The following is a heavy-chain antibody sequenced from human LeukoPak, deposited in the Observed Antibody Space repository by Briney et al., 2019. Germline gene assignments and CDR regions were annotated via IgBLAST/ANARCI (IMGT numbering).Heavy chain of an antibody. CDR1: GFTFSNFA. J-gene: IGHJ1*01. D-gene: IGHD7-27*01. CDR2: ISNSGHRT. CDR3: PRGLSGSSDK. V-gene: IGHV3-64*02. Sequence: GGSLRLSCAASGFTFSNFAMHWVRQTPGKGLQYVAAISNSGHRTHYVDSVQGRFTVSRDNSKNTLYLQMGSLRPEDTALYYCPRGLSGSSDKWGQGVLVAVSS.